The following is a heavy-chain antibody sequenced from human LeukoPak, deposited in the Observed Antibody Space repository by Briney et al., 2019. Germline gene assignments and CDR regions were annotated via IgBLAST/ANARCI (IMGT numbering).Heavy chain of an antibody. V-gene: IGHV1-2*06. D-gene: IGHD3-10*01. J-gene: IGHJ4*02. CDR2: INPNSGGT. Sequence: ASVKVSCKASGYIFTDYYMHWVRQAPGQGLEWMGRINPNSGGTNYAQKFQGRVTMTRDTSISTAYMELNRLRSDDTAVYYCARDRNYGSGIFDYWGQGTLVTVSS. CDR3: ARDRNYGSGIFDY. CDR1: GYIFTDYY.